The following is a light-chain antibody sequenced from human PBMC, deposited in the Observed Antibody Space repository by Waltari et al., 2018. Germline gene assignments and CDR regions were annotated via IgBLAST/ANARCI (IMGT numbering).Light chain of an antibody. CDR2: QDK. CDR3: QAWDRGTVI. CDR1: KLGDKY. Sequence: YELTQPPSVSVSPGQTANISCSGDKLGDKYVCWYQQKPGQSPVLGIYQDKKRPSGIPERFSASNFRNTATLTISGTQDVDESDYYCQAWDRGTVIFGGGTKLTVL. V-gene: IGLV3-1*01. J-gene: IGLJ2*01.